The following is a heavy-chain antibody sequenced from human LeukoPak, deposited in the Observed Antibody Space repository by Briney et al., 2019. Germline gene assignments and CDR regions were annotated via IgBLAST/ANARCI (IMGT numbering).Heavy chain of an antibody. D-gene: IGHD3-10*01. Sequence: GGSLRLSCAASGFTFSSYGMHWVRQAPGKGLEWVAVISYDGSNKYYADSVKGRFTISRDNSKNTLYLQMNSLRAEDTAVYYCAKDDYYGSGSLKWGQGTLVTVSS. CDR2: ISYDGSNK. CDR3: AKDDYYGSGSLK. J-gene: IGHJ4*02. V-gene: IGHV3-30*18. CDR1: GFTFSSYG.